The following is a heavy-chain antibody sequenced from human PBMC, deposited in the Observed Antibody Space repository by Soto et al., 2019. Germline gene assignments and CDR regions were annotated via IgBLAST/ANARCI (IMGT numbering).Heavy chain of an antibody. J-gene: IGHJ6*02. CDR3: ASQGAVAGRNYYYYGMDV. V-gene: IGHV4-4*02. CDR1: GGSISSSNW. CDR2: IYHSGST. Sequence: SETLSLTCAVSGGSISSSNWWSWVRQPPGKGLEWIGEIYHSGSTNYNPSLKSRVTISVAKSKNQFSLKLSSVTAADTAVYYCASQGAVAGRNYYYYGMDVWGQGTTVTVSS. D-gene: IGHD6-19*01.